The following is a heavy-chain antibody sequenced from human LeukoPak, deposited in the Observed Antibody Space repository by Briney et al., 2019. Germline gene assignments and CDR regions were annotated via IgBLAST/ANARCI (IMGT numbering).Heavy chain of an antibody. J-gene: IGHJ4*02. Sequence: ASVKVSCKASGYTFTGYYMHWVRQAPGQGLEWMGWINPNSGGTNYAQKFQGRVTTTRDTSISTAYMELSRLRSDDTAVYYCASGEFYCSGGSCYSGSVWDYWGQGTLVTVSS. CDR1: GYTFTGYY. V-gene: IGHV1-2*02. CDR3: ASGEFYCSGGSCYSGSVWDY. D-gene: IGHD2-15*01. CDR2: INPNSGGT.